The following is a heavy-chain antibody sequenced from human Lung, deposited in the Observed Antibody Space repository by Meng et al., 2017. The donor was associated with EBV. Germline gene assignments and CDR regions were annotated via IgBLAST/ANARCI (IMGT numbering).Heavy chain of an antibody. CDR1: GGSISSGDYY. CDR2: IYYSGST. CDR3: AREWCSGGSCYPDY. V-gene: IGHV4-30-4*01. Sequence: QVELQESGPGLVNPSGTLSLTCTVSGGSISSGDYYWSWIRQPPGKGLEWIGYIYYSGSTYYNPSLKSRVTISVDTSKNQFSLKLSSVTAADTAVYYCAREWCSGGSCYPDYWGQGTLVTVSS. J-gene: IGHJ4*02. D-gene: IGHD2-15*01.